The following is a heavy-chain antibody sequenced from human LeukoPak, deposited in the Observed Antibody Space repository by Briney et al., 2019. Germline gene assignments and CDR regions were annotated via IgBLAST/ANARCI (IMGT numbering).Heavy chain of an antibody. CDR3: ARAILWFDY. CDR2: IYHSGST. D-gene: IGHD3-10*01. Sequence: SETLSLTCAVYGGSFNDYSWNWIRQPPGKGLEWIGYIYHSGSTYYNPSLKSRVTISVDRSKNQFSLKLSSVTAADTAVYYCARAILWFDYWGQGTLVTVSS. V-gene: IGHV4-30-2*01. CDR1: GGSFNDYS. J-gene: IGHJ4*02.